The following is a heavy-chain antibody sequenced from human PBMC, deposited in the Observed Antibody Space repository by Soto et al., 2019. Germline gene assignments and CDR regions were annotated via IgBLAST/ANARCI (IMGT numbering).Heavy chain of an antibody. Sequence: EVQLVQSGAEVKKPGESLKISCKGSGYSFTNDWIGWVRQMPGKGLEWMGIIYPRDSDTRYSPSFQGRVTISADKSISTAYLQWISLKASDTAMYYCARLLPVAAPRGWFDSWGQGTLVTVSS. D-gene: IGHD6-19*01. J-gene: IGHJ5*01. CDR3: ARLLPVAAPRGWFDS. V-gene: IGHV5-51*01. CDR1: GYSFTNDW. CDR2: IYPRDSDT.